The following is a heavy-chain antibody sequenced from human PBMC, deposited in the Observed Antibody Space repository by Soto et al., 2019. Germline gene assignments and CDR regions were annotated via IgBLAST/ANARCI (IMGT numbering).Heavy chain of an antibody. CDR1: GGTFSSYA. CDR3: ARGGGSTSEGWFDP. J-gene: IGHJ5*02. CDR2: IIPIFGTA. D-gene: IGHD2-2*01. V-gene: IGHV1-69*01. Sequence: QVQLVQSGAEVKKPGSSVKVSCKASGGTFSSYAISWVRQAPGQGLEWMGGIIPIFGTANYAQKFQGRVTISGDEYTSTAYMEVSSLICEDTAVYYCARGGGSTSEGWFDPWGQGTLVTVSS.